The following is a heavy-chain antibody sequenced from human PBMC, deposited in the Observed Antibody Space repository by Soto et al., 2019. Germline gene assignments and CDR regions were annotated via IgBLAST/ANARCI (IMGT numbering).Heavy chain of an antibody. D-gene: IGHD3-10*01. J-gene: IGHJ4*02. Sequence: QVQLVESGGGVVQPGRSLRLSCAASGFTFSTYGMHWVRQAPGKGLEWVAAIWYDGSNKYYADSVKGRFTISRDNSKNTLYLQMNILRAEDTAVYYCAREAKEYYSDYWGQGTLVTVSS. CDR2: IWYDGSNK. V-gene: IGHV3-33*01. CDR1: GFTFSTYG. CDR3: AREAKEYYSDY.